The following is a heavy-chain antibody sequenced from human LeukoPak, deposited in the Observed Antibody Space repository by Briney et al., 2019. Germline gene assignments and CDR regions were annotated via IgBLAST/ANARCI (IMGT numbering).Heavy chain of an antibody. V-gene: IGHV3-74*01. Sequence: PGGSLRLSCAASGFTFSNYYMHWVRQAPGKGLVWFSRITGDESSTTYADSVKGRFTISRDNAKNTPYLHMNSLRAEDTAVYYCARDLREADIFEYWGQGIVVTVSS. CDR3: ARDLREADIFEY. J-gene: IGHJ4*02. CDR1: GFTFSNYY. CDR2: ITGDESST. D-gene: IGHD1-26*01.